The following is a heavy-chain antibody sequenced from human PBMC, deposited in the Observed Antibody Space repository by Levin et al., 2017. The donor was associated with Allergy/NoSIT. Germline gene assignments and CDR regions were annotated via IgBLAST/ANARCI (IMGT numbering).Heavy chain of an antibody. CDR2: IYYSGST. V-gene: IGHV4-59*01. CDR3: ARSPASGWYEALFDY. Sequence: SETLSLTCTVSGGSISSYYWSWIRQPPGKGLEWIGYIYYSGSTNYNPSLKSRVTISVDTSKNQFSLKLSSVTAADTAVYYCARSPASGWYEALFDYWGQGTLVTVSS. J-gene: IGHJ4*02. CDR1: GGSISSYY. D-gene: IGHD6-19*01.